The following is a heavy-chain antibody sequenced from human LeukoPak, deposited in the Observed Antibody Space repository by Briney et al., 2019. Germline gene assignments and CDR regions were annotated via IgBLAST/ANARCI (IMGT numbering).Heavy chain of an antibody. J-gene: IGHJ5*02. D-gene: IGHD3-10*01. V-gene: IGHV3-66*01. Sequence: PGGSLRLSCAASGFTVSSHYMSWVRQAPGKGLEWVSLIYSGGSTYYADSVKGRFIISRDNSKSTLYLQMNSLRAEDTAVYYCARGVPWFGEPIRGDWFDPWGQGTLVTVSS. CDR1: GFTVSSHY. CDR3: ARGVPWFGEPIRGDWFDP. CDR2: IYSGGST.